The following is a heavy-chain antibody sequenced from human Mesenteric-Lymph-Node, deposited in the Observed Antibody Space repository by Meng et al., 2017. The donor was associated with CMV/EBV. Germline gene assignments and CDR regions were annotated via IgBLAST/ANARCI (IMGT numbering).Heavy chain of an antibody. Sequence: SETLSLTCTVSGGSIRSPSYYWGWIRQAPGKGLEWIGTIDYSGSSYYNASLQSRVTISLDMSKNQFSVRLSSVTAADTAVYYCARDRGYGMDVWGHGTTVTVSS. CDR2: IDYSGSS. V-gene: IGHV4-39*07. CDR3: ARDRGYGMDV. J-gene: IGHJ6*02. CDR1: GGSIRSPSYY.